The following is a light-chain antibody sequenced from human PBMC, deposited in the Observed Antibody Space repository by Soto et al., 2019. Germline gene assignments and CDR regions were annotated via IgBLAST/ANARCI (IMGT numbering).Light chain of an antibody. CDR3: QQYVTSPPGT. Sequence: TQSPATLSVSPGERATLSCRASQSVSSNLAWYQQKPGQAPRLLIYGASSRATGTPDRFSGSGSGTDFTLTISRLEPGDFAVYYCQQYVTSPPGTFGQGTKVDIK. CDR2: GAS. CDR1: QSVSSN. J-gene: IGKJ1*01. V-gene: IGKV3-20*01.